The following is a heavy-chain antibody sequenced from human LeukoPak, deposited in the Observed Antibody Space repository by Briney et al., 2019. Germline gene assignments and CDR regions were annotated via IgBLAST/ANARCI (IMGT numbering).Heavy chain of an antibody. D-gene: IGHD3-10*01. CDR1: GGSISSDNW. CDR2: IYHSGST. J-gene: IGHJ4*02. V-gene: IGHV4-4*02. Sequence: SETLSLTCAVSGGSISSDNWWSWVRQPPGKGLEWIGEIYHSGSTYYNPSLKSRVTISVDRSKNQFSLKLSSVTAADTAVYYCARSLYGSGSYYVDYWGQGTLVTVSS. CDR3: ARSLYGSGSYYVDY.